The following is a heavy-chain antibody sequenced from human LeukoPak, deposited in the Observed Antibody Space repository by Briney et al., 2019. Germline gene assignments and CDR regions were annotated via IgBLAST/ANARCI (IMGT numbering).Heavy chain of an antibody. Sequence: GGSLRLSCAASGFIFSNYAMHWVRQAPGKGLEWVALISYDGSNKYYADSVKGRFTISRDNSKNTLYLQMNSLRAEDTAVYYCARVWFGEGTDYWGQGTLVTVSS. CDR2: ISYDGSNK. CDR1: GFIFSNYA. CDR3: ARVWFGEGTDY. D-gene: IGHD3-10*01. J-gene: IGHJ4*02. V-gene: IGHV3-30*04.